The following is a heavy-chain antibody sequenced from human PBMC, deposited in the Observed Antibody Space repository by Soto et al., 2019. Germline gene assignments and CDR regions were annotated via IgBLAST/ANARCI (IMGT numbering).Heavy chain of an antibody. J-gene: IGHJ6*03. CDR3: ARGVRLPYCGGDCPKPSYMDV. D-gene: IGHD2-21*01. CDR1: GYTFTSYD. Sequence: ASVKVSCKASGYTFTSYDINWVRQATGQGLEWMGWMNPNSGNTGYAQKFQGRVTMTRNTSISTAYMELSSLRSEDTAVYYCARGVRLPYCGGDCPKPSYMDVWGKGTTVTVSS. CDR2: MNPNSGNT. V-gene: IGHV1-8*01.